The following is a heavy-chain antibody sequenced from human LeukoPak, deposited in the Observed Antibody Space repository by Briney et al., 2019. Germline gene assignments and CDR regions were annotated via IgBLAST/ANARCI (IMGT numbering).Heavy chain of an antibody. CDR1: GFTFSSYA. CDR3: ARSYYYGSGSYADY. CDR2: ISYDGSNK. Sequence: GGSLRLSCAASGFTFSSYAMHWVRQAPGKGLEWVAAISYDGSNKYYADSVKGRFTISRDNSKNTLYLQMNSLRAEDTAVYYCARSYYYGSGSYADYWGQGTLVTVSS. J-gene: IGHJ4*02. V-gene: IGHV3-30-3*01. D-gene: IGHD3-10*01.